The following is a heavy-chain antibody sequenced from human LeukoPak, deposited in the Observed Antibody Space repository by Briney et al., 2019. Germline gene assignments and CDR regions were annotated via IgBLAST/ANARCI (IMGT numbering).Heavy chain of an antibody. D-gene: IGHD2-15*01. V-gene: IGHV1-2*02. CDR2: INPTHGDA. J-gene: IGHJ4*02. CDR1: GCTFTNYF. CDR3: AKDEEDMDD. Sequence: ASVKVSFKASGCTFTNYFIHWVRQAPGQGLEWMGGINPTHGDAASAQNFQGRVTLTSDTSTRTAYMELRRLRYDDTASYYCAKDEEDMDDWGQGTRVTVSS.